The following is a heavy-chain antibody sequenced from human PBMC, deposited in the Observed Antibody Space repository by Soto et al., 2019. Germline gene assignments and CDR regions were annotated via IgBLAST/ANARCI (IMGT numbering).Heavy chain of an antibody. CDR2: ISGNGGST. V-gene: IGHV3-23*01. CDR3: AKDSAIVTWYFDL. J-gene: IGHJ2*01. CDR1: GFTFSSYA. D-gene: IGHD2-15*01. Sequence: EVQLLESGGGLVQPGGSLRLSCAASGFTFSSYAMSWVRQAPGKGLEWVSAISGNGGSTYYADSVKGRFTISTDNSKNTLYLQMNSPRAEDTAVYYCAKDSAIVTWYFDLWGRGTLVTVSS.